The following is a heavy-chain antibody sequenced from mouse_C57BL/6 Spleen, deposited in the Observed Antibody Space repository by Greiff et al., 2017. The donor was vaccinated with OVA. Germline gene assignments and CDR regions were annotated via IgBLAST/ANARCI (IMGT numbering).Heavy chain of an antibody. J-gene: IGHJ2*01. V-gene: IGHV1-63*01. Sequence: QVQLQQSGAELVRPGTSVKMSCKASGYTFTNYWIGWAKQRPGHGLEWIGDIYPGGGYTNYNEKFKGKATLTADKSSSTAYMQFSSLTSEDSAIYYCARSGSAGYDYWGQGTTLTVSS. CDR2: IYPGGGYT. CDR3: ARSGSAGYDY. D-gene: IGHD3-2*02. CDR1: GYTFTNYW.